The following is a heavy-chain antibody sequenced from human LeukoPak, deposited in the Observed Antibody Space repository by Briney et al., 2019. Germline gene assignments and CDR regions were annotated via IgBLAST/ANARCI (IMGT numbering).Heavy chain of an antibody. CDR1: GGSISSYY. CDR3: ARDRASSYD. J-gene: IGHJ4*02. D-gene: IGHD6-13*01. Sequence: SETLSLTCTVSGGSISSYYWSWIWQPPGKGLEWIGYIYYSGSTNYNSSLKSRVTISIDTSKNQFSLKLRSVTGADTAVYYCARDRASSYDWGQGTLVTVSS. CDR2: IYYSGST. V-gene: IGHV4-59*12.